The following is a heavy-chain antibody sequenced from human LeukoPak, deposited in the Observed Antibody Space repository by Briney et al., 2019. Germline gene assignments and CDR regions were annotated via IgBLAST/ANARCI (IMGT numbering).Heavy chain of an antibody. V-gene: IGHV1-46*03. D-gene: IGHD2-2*01. CDR2: INPSGGST. CDR3: ARDREYCSSTSCYSSSGYFDL. Sequence: ASVKVSCKASGYTFTSYYMHWVRQAPGQGVECMGIINPSGGSTSYAQKFQGRVTMTRDTSTSTVYMELSSLRSEDTAVYYCARDREYCSSTSCYSSSGYFDLWGRGTLVTVSS. J-gene: IGHJ2*01. CDR1: GYTFTSYY.